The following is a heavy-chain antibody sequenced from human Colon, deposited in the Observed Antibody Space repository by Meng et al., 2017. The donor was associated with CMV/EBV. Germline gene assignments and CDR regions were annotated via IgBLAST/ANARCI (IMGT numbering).Heavy chain of an antibody. Sequence: QVQRVQSGTEVKKPGAAWKVSCKTYGYTFTANHLHWVRQAPGQGLEWMGWIYPQDGGTYFAQKFQDRVTLTRDTSITTAYMELSGLTFDDTAIYYCVRESWYFDFWGEGTLVTVSS. V-gene: IGHV1-2*02. CDR3: VRESWYFDF. J-gene: IGHJ4*02. CDR1: GYTFTANH. CDR2: IYPQDGGT. D-gene: IGHD6-13*01.